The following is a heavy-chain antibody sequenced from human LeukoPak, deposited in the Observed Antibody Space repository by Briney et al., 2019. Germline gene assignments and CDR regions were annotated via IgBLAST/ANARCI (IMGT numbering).Heavy chain of an antibody. J-gene: IGHJ4*02. D-gene: IGHD2-15*01. Sequence: GESLKISCKGSGYSFTSYWIGWVRQMPGKGLEWMGIIYPGDSDTRYSPSFQGQVTISADKSISTAYLQWSSLKASDTAMYYCARGYCSGGSCYDYFDYWGQGTLVTVSS. V-gene: IGHV5-51*01. CDR1: GYSFTSYW. CDR2: IYPGDSDT. CDR3: ARGYCSGGSCYDYFDY.